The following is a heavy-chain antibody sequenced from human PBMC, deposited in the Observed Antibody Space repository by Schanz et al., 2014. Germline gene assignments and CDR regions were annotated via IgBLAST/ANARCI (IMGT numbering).Heavy chain of an antibody. CDR1: GFTFSSYD. J-gene: IGHJ4*02. Sequence: VQLVESGGGVVQPGRSLRLSCVASGFTFSSYDVFWVRQAPGKGLEWVAILWHDGSKKYYADSVKGRFTVSRDNSKNTLYLQRNSLRAEDTAVYYCGRDVHGYGPHLDYWGQGSPVTVSS. D-gene: IGHD5-12*01. CDR3: GRDVHGYGPHLDY. V-gene: IGHV3-33*01. CDR2: LWHDGSKK.